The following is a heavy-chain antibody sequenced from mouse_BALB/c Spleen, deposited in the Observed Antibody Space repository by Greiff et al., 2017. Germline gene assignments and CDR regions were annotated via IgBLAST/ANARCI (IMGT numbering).Heavy chain of an antibody. D-gene: IGHD2-1*01. CDR1: GFSLTDYG. Sequence: VKLMESGPGLVAPSQSLSITCTVSGFSLTDYGVSWIRQPPGKGLEWLGVIWGGGSKYYNSALKSRLSISKDNSKSQVFLKMNSLQTDDTAMYYCAKSNYGNFAWFAYWGQGTLVTVSA. CDR3: AKSNYGNFAWFAY. J-gene: IGHJ3*01. CDR2: IWGGGSK. V-gene: IGHV2-6-5*01.